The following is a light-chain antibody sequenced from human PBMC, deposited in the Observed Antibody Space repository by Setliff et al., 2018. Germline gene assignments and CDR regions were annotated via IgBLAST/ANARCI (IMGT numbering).Light chain of an antibody. CDR2: DVN. V-gene: IGLV2-8*01. Sequence: QSALTQPPSASGSPGQSVTISCTGTSNDVGGYNYVSWYRQDPGEAPKLIMYDVNKRPSGVPDRFSGSKSGNTASLTVSGLQVEDEADYFCSSYAGNSYVFGTGTRSPS. J-gene: IGLJ1*01. CDR3: SSYAGNSYV. CDR1: SNDVGGYNY.